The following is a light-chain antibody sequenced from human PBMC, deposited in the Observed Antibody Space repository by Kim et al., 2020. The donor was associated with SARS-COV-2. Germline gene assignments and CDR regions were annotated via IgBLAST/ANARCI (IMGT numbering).Light chain of an antibody. CDR2: GGS. CDR1: QSASISS. Sequence: SPEERATPSCRVSQSASISSIAWYQQKTGHAPRMLIYGGSTRGTGIPDRFSGSGSGTEFTPTISRLEPEDFAVYYCQQYSSSPSTFGQGTRLEIK. J-gene: IGKJ5*01. V-gene: IGKV3-20*01. CDR3: QQYSSSPST.